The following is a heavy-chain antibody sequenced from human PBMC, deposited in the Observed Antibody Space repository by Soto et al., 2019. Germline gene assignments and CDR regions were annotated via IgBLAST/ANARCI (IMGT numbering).Heavy chain of an antibody. V-gene: IGHV4-31*03. CDR1: GCSISSGGYY. Sequence: PSETLSLTCTFSGCSISSGGYYLTWIRQHPGKGLEWIGYNYYSGITYYNPSLKSRVTISLDTSKNQFSLKLSSVTAADTAVYYCARGSSIAGLYYGMDVWGQGTTVTVSS. CDR2: NYYSGIT. CDR3: ARGSSIAGLYYGMDV. D-gene: IGHD6-6*01. J-gene: IGHJ6*02.